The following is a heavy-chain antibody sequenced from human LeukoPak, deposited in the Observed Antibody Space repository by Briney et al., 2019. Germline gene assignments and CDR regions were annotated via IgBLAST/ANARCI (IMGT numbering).Heavy chain of an antibody. V-gene: IGHV1-24*01. Sequence: GASVKVSCKVSGYTLTELCMHWVRQAPGKGLEWMGGFDPEDGETIYAQKFQGRVTMTEDTSTDTAYMELSSLRSEDTAVYYCATRSRWEPEYAFDIWGQGTMVTVSS. J-gene: IGHJ3*02. CDR3: ATRSRWEPEYAFDI. CDR1: GYTLTELC. CDR2: FDPEDGET. D-gene: IGHD1-26*01.